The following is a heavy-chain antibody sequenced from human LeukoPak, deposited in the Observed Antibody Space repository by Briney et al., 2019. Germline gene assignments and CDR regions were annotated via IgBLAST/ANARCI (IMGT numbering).Heavy chain of an antibody. CDR2: ISGSGEDT. J-gene: IGHJ4*02. V-gene: IGHV3-23*01. CDR3: AKATGGL. Sequence: PGGSLRLSCVASGFSFSIYTMTWFRQAPGKGLEWVSSISGSGEDTHFADSVKGRFTVSRDNSRNTLFLQMDSLRVEDTAVYHCAKATGGLWGQGTLVTVSS. CDR1: GFSFSIYT. D-gene: IGHD2-15*01.